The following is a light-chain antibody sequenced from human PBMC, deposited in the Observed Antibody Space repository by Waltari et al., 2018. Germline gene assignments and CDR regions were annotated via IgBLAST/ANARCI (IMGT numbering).Light chain of an antibody. CDR3: SSYTTGGSWV. CDR1: SSDVGGENH. Sequence: QSALTQPAAVSGSPGQSITISCTGTSSDVGGENHVSWFQQHPAKAPKLMIYDVSNRPSGVSNRFSGSKSGNTASLPISGLQAEDEADYHCSSYTTGGSWVFGGGTKVTVL. J-gene: IGLJ3*02. CDR2: DVS. V-gene: IGLV2-14*01.